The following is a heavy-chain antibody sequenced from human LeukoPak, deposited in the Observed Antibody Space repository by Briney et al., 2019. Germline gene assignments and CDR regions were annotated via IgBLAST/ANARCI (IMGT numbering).Heavy chain of an antibody. Sequence: PSETLSPTCTVSGGSISSYYWSWIRQPAGKGLEWIGRIYTSGSTNYNPSLKSRVTMSVDTSKNQFSLKLSSVTAADTAVYYCARVTLLGDTHYFDYWGQGTLVTVSS. D-gene: IGHD1-26*01. CDR1: GGSISSYY. CDR3: ARVTLLGDTHYFDY. V-gene: IGHV4-4*07. J-gene: IGHJ4*02. CDR2: IYTSGST.